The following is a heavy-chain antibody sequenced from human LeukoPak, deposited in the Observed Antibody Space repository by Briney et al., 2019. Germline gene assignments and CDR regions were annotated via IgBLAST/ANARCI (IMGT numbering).Heavy chain of an antibody. CDR2: INQDGSGK. D-gene: IGHD2-15*01. CDR1: GFTFSTYW. J-gene: IGHJ4*02. CDR3: ANIRCSGGSRYYFDN. Sequence: GGSLRLSCAASGFTFSTYWMSWIRQAPGKGLEWVANINQDGSGKYYVDSVKGRFTISRDNAKNSQSLQMNSLRAEDTAVYYCANIRCSGGSRYYFDNWGQGTLVTVSS. V-gene: IGHV3-7*03.